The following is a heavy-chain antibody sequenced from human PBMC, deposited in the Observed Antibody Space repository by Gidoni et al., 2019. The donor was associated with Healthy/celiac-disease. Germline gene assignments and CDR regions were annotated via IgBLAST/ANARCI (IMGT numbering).Heavy chain of an antibody. CDR2: ISWNSGSI. CDR1: GFTFADYA. Sequence: EVQLVESGGGLVQPGRSLRLSCAASGFTFADYAMHWVRQAPGKGLGWVSGISWNSGSIGYADSVKGRFTISRDNAKNSLYLQMNRLRAEDTALYYCAKGATPRGWLVDYWGQGTLVTVSS. J-gene: IGHJ4*02. V-gene: IGHV3-9*01. CDR3: AKGATPRGWLVDY. D-gene: IGHD2-15*01.